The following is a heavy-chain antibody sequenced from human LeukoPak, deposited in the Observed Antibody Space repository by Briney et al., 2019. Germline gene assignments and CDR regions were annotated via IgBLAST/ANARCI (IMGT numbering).Heavy chain of an antibody. D-gene: IGHD5-18*01. CDR3: ARVAEIQLWLHSAFDY. Sequence: GGSLRLSCAASGFTFSSYNMNWVRQAPGKGLEWVSYISSGSSAIYYADSVKGRFTISRDNAKNSLYLQMNSLRDEDTAVYFCARVAEIQLWLHSAFDYWGQGTLVTVSS. CDR2: ISSGSSAI. CDR1: GFTFSSYN. V-gene: IGHV3-48*02. J-gene: IGHJ4*02.